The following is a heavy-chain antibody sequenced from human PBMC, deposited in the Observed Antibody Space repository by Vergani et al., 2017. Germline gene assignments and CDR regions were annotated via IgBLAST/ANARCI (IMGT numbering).Heavy chain of an antibody. V-gene: IGHV3-23*01. Sequence: EVQLLESGGGLVQPGGSLRLSCEASGFSFPFYAMSWVRQAPGKGLEWVSSVSGSSATPYYADSVKGRFIISRDKSKNTLHLQMNSLRADDTAVYYCTKGSRGYTGYCFDYWGQGTLATVSS. CDR2: VSGSSATP. CDR3: TKGSRGYTGYCFDY. J-gene: IGHJ4*02. D-gene: IGHD2-15*01. CDR1: GFSFPFYA.